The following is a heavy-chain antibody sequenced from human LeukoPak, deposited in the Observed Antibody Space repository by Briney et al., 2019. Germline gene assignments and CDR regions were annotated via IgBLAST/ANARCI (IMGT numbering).Heavy chain of an antibody. J-gene: IGHJ5*02. CDR1: GYTFTSYG. CDR2: ISAYNGNT. CDR3: ARDTDYDFWSGYYEDNGWFDP. Sequence: GASVKVSCKASGYTFTSYGISWVRQAPGQGLEWMGWISAYNGNTNYAQKLQGRVTMTTDTSTSTAYMELRSLRSDDTAVYYCARDTDYDFWSGYYEDNGWFDPWGQGTLVTVSS. V-gene: IGHV1-18*01. D-gene: IGHD3-3*01.